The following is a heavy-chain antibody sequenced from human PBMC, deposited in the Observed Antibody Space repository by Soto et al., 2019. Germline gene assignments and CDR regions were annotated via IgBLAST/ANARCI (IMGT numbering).Heavy chain of an antibody. V-gene: IGHV4-34*01. CDR1: GGSFSGYY. J-gene: IGHJ5*02. CDR3: ARHDGICSGGSCYSEWFDP. D-gene: IGHD2-15*01. CDR2: INHSGST. Sequence: SETLSLTCAVYGGSFSGYYWTWIRQPPGTGLEWIGEINHSGSTNYNPSLKSRVTISVDTSKNQFSLKLTSVTAADTAVYYCARHDGICSGGSCYSEWFDPWGLGTLVTV.